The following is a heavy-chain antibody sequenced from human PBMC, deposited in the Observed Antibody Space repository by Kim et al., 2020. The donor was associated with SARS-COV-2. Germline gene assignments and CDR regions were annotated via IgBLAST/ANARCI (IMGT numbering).Heavy chain of an antibody. D-gene: IGHD5-18*01. J-gene: IGHJ4*02. CDR1: GYTFTNYA. CDR2: LDTNTGNP. CDR3: AQDTPGDDY. Sequence: ASVKVSCKATGYTFTNYAMSWVRQAPGQGLEWMGWLDTNTGNPSYAQGFTGRFVFSLDTSVSTEYLHISSLKAEDTAVYYCAQDTPGDDYWGQGTLITVPS. V-gene: IGHV7-4-1*02.